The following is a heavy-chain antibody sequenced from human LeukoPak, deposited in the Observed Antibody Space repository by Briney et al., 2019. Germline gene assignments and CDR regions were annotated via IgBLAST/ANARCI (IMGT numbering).Heavy chain of an antibody. CDR2: ISSSGSTI. D-gene: IGHD3-10*02. Sequence: GGSLRLSCAAPGFAFSSYEMNWVRQAPGKGLEWVSYISSSGSTIYYADSVKGRFTISRDNAKNSLYLQMNSLRAEDTAVYYCAELGITMIGGVWGKGTTVTISS. V-gene: IGHV3-48*03. J-gene: IGHJ6*04. CDR1: GFAFSSYE. CDR3: AELGITMIGGV.